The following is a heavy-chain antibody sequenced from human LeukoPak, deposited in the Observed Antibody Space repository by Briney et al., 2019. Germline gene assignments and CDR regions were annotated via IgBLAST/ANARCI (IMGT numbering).Heavy chain of an antibody. Sequence: PGGSLRLSCAASGFTFSSYAMSWVRQAPGKGLEWVSVISGSGGSTYYADSVKGRFTISRDNSKNTLYLQMNNLRAEDTAVYYCAKDRGSGSYPEYYFDYWGQGTLVTVSS. CDR2: ISGSGGST. CDR3: AKDRGSGSYPEYYFDY. J-gene: IGHJ4*02. V-gene: IGHV3-23*01. D-gene: IGHD1-26*01. CDR1: GFTFSSYA.